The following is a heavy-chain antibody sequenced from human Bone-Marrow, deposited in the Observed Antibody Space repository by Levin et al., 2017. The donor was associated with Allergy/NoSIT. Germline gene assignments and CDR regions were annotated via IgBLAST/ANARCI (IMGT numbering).Heavy chain of an antibody. Sequence: GESLKISCAASGFNFTNAWMSWVRQAPGKGLEWVGRIKSRNDGGTTDYAAPVKGRFIISKDVSKNTLYLQMNSLKTQDTAVYYCSTEGGHCSGGSCYLLPFYYGMDVWGQGTTVTVS. CDR2: IKSRNDGGTT. CDR1: GFNFTNAW. D-gene: IGHD2-15*01. J-gene: IGHJ6*02. V-gene: IGHV3-15*01. CDR3: STEGGHCSGGSCYLLPFYYGMDV.